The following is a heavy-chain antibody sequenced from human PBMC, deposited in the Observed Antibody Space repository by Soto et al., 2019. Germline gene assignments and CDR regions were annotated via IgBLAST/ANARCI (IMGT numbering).Heavy chain of an antibody. CDR2: IYYSGST. CDR3: ARHSPRDCTNGVCYTAEFDY. V-gene: IGHV4-39*01. J-gene: IGHJ4*02. Sequence: QLQLQESGPGLVKPSETLSLTCTVSGGSISSSSYYWGWIRQPPGKGLEWIGSIYYSGSTYYNPSLKSRVTISVDTSKNQFSLKLSSVTAADTAVYYCARHSPRDCTNGVCYTAEFDYWGQGTLVTVSS. CDR1: GGSISSSSYY. D-gene: IGHD2-8*01.